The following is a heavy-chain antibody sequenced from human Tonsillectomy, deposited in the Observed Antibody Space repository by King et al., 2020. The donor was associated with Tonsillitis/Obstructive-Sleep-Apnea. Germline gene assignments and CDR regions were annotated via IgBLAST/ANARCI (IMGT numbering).Heavy chain of an antibody. V-gene: IGHV4-39*01. CDR3: ARHVDYTKGYYYCMDV. CDR2: IYYDGTT. CDR1: GGSTGSSSYY. J-gene: IGHJ6*03. D-gene: IGHD4-11*01. Sequence: QLQESGPGLVKPSETLSLTCTVSGGSTGSSSYYWGWIRQSPGKGLEWIGSIYYDGTTYYNPSLKRRVIISVDTSKNQFSLRLTSVTAADTAVYYCARHVDYTKGYYYCMDVWGKGTTVTVSS.